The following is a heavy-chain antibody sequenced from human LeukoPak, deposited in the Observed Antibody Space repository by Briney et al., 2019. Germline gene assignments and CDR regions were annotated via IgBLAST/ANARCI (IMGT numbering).Heavy chain of an antibody. J-gene: IGHJ4*02. CDR2: IKSDDSNT. D-gene: IGHD3-3*01. Sequence: GGSLRPSCAASGFSFSSYWMHWVRQVPGKGLVWVSRIKSDDSNTDYADSVKGRFTISRDNAKNTLFLQMNSLRAEDTAVYYCSTIRPDYWGQGTLVTVSS. CDR1: GFSFSSYW. V-gene: IGHV3-74*01. CDR3: STIRPDY.